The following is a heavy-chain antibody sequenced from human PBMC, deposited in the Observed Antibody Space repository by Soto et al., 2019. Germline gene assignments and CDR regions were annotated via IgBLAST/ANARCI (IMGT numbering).Heavy chain of an antibody. V-gene: IGHV4-30-2*01. CDR1: GGSISSGGYS. CDR3: ARAYGGFDNGLDV. CDR2: IYHSGST. Sequence: PSETLSLTCAVSGGSISSGGYSWSWIRQPPGKGLEWIGYIYHSGSTYYNPSLKSRVTISVDRSKNQFPLKLSSVIAADTAVYYCARAYGGFDNGLDVWGQGTAVTVSS. D-gene: IGHD5-12*01. J-gene: IGHJ6*02.